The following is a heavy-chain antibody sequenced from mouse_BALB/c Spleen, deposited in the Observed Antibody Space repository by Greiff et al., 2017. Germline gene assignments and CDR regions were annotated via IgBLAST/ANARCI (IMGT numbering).Heavy chain of an antibody. J-gene: IGHJ3*01. V-gene: IGHV1-74*01. CDR1: GYSFTSYW. CDR2: IHPSESET. CDR3: ASITTATAY. Sequence: QVQLQQPGAGLVRPGASVKMSCTASGYSFTSYWMNWVRQRPGQGLEWIGMIHPSESETRLNQMFKNKATLTVDKSSSTAYMQLSSPTSEDSAVYYCASITTATAYWGQGTLVTVSA. D-gene: IGHD1-2*01.